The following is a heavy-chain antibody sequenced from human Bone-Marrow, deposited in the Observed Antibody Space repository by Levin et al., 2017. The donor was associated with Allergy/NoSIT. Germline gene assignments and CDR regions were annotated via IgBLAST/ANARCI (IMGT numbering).Heavy chain of an antibody. CDR1: GFTFSSFA. V-gene: IGHV3-23*01. CDR2: IGGSGDTT. Sequence: GGSLRLSCAASGFTFSSFAMSWVRQAPGKGLEWVSTIGGSGDTTHYADSVKGRFTISRDNSKNTMYLQMNSLSAEDTAVYYCAKYSSSQTRNYGTDVWGQGTTVTVSS. J-gene: IGHJ6*02. D-gene: IGHD6-13*01. CDR3: AKYSSSQTRNYGTDV.